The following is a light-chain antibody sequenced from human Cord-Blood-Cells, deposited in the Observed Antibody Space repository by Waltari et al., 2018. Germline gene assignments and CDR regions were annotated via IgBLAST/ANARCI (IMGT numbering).Light chain of an antibody. CDR2: KAS. V-gene: IGKV1-5*03. CDR1: QSISSW. CDR3: QQYNSYSRT. J-gene: IGKJ1*01. Sequence: DIQMTQSPSTLSASVGDRVTITCRASQSISSWFAWYHQKPGNAPKLLIYKASSLESGVPSRFSGSGSGTEFTLTISSLQPDDFATYYCQQYNSYSRTFGQVTKVEIK.